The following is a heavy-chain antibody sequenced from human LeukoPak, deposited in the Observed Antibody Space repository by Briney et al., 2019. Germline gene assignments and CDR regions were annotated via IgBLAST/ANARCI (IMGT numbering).Heavy chain of an antibody. CDR3: ARLKRDLYYLSNWFDP. J-gene: IGHJ5*02. CDR1: GYTLTELS. CDR2: FDPEDGET. Sequence: ASVKVSCKVSGYTLTELSMHWVRQAPGKGLEWMGGFDPEDGETIYAQKFQGRVTMTEDTSTDTAYMELSSLRSEDTAVYYCARLKRDLYYLSNWFDPWGQGTLVTVSS. V-gene: IGHV1-24*01. D-gene: IGHD3-10*01.